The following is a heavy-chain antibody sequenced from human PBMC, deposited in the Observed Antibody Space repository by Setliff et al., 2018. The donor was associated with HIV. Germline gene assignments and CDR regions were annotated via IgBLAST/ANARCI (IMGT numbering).Heavy chain of an antibody. D-gene: IGHD6-19*01. CDR3: ARDRIAVAGLYYYYMDV. Sequence: SGGSLRLSCAAAGFTFSAYSMSWVRQAPGKGLEWVSSISSSSSYIYYADSVRGRFTISRDNAKNSLSLQMNSLKAEDTAVYYCARDRIAVAGLYYYYMDVWGKGTTVTSP. J-gene: IGHJ6*03. V-gene: IGHV3-21*01. CDR1: GFTFSAYS. CDR2: ISSSSSYI.